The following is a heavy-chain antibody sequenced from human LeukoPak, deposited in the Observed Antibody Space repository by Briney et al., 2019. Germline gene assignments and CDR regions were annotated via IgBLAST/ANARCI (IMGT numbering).Heavy chain of an antibody. CDR2: ISSTGGTT. Sequence: PGGSLRLSCAASGITFSSYGMSWVRQAPGKGLEWVSSISSTGGTTYYADSVKGRFTISRDNSKNTLYLQMNSLRAEDTAVYYCARINSGSYFDYWGQGTLVTVSS. CDR3: ARINSGSYFDY. D-gene: IGHD1-26*01. V-gene: IGHV3-23*01. J-gene: IGHJ4*02. CDR1: GITFSSYG.